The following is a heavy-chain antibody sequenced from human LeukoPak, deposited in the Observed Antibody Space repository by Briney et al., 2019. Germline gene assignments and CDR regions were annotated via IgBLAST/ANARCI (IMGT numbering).Heavy chain of an antibody. CDR3: ARSKLNLAVAGRFDY. CDR1: GFTFSSYS. D-gene: IGHD6-19*01. J-gene: IGHJ4*02. Sequence: GGSLRLSCAASGFTFSSYSMNWVRQAPGKGLEWVAVISYDGSNKYYADSVKGRFTISRDNSKNTLYLQMNSLRAEDTAVYYCARSKLNLAVAGRFDYWGQGTLVTVSS. V-gene: IGHV3-30-3*01. CDR2: ISYDGSNK.